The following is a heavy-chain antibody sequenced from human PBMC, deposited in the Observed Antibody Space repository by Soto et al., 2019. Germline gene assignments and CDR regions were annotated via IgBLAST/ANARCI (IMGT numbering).Heavy chain of an antibody. CDR2: MSGSGAKT. D-gene: IGHD1-26*01. Sequence: EVQLLEYGGGLVQPGGSLRLSCESSGFTFAGYAINWVRQAPGKGLEWVSAMSGSGAKTFYADSVKGRFTISRDNSKNPVDLQMNSLRGDVTAIYFCAKDRGSGKYGVLKDFEYWGKGTLVTVSS. V-gene: IGHV3-23*01. J-gene: IGHJ4*02. CDR3: AKDRGSGKYGVLKDFEY. CDR1: GFTFAGYA.